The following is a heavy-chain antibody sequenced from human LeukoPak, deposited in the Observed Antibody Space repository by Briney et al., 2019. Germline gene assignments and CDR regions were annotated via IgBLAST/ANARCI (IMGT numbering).Heavy chain of an antibody. Sequence: PSETLSLTCTVSGGSISSNYWSWIRQPPGKGLEWIGYIYNSGSTNYNPSLKSRITISVDTSKNQFSLKLRFVTAADTAVYYCAGQYIAVDGFDIWGQGTVVTVSS. J-gene: IGHJ3*02. CDR3: AGQYIAVDGFDI. CDR2: IYNSGST. CDR1: GGSISSNY. D-gene: IGHD5-12*01. V-gene: IGHV4-59*08.